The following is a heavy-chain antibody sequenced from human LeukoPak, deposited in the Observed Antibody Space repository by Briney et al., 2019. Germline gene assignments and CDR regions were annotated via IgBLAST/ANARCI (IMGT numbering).Heavy chain of an antibody. D-gene: IGHD3-10*01. CDR1: GGSISSYY. J-gene: IGHJ4*02. V-gene: IGHV4-59*01. CDR2: IYYSGST. Sequence: PSETLSLTCTVSGGSISSYYWSWIRQPPGKGLEWIGYIYYSGSTNYNPSLKRRVTISVDTSKNQFSLKLSSVTAADTAVYYCARWGGRQFHYWGQGTLVTVSS. CDR3: ARWGGRQFHY.